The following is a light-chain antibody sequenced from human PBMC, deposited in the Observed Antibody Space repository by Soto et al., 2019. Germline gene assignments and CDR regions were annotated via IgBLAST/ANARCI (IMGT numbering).Light chain of an antibody. CDR2: DIS. V-gene: IGKV3D-20*02. Sequence: VLEQVSGALSFSPGDRATLFCRARQSLTNPYIAWYQQKPGQAPRLLIYDISSRATGIPDRFSGSVSGTDFTLTIGSLQSEDCALYYCQQYNNWPGTFGQGTKVDIK. J-gene: IGKJ1*01. CDR1: QSLTNPY. CDR3: QQYNNWPGT.